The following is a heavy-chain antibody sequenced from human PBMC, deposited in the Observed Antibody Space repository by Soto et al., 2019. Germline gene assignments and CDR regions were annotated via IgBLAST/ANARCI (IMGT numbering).Heavy chain of an antibody. CDR3: ARADQDIVVVPAADFDY. Sequence: QLLESGPGLVKPSETLSLTCTVSGGSISSSSYYWGWIRQPPGKGLEWIGSIYYSGSTYYNPSLKSRVTISVDTSKNQFSLKLSSVTAADTAVYYCARADQDIVVVPAADFDYWGQGTLVTVSS. D-gene: IGHD2-2*01. V-gene: IGHV4-39*01. CDR1: GGSISSSSYY. CDR2: IYYSGST. J-gene: IGHJ4*02.